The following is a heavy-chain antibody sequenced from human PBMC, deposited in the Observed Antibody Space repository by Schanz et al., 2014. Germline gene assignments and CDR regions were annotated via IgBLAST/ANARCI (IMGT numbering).Heavy chain of an antibody. CDR2: ISASGGST. V-gene: IGHV3-23*01. CDR1: GFTFSSYA. J-gene: IGHJ6*02. D-gene: IGHD2-15*01. CDR3: AKARRKSNCSGGRCFHYSYYGMDV. Sequence: EGQLLESGGGLIQPGGSLRLSCAASGFTFSSYAMSWVRQAPGKGQEWVSTISASGGSTYYADSVKGRFTISRDNSKNILYLQMNSLRAEDTAVYYCAKARRKSNCSGGRCFHYSYYGMDVWGQGTTVTVSS.